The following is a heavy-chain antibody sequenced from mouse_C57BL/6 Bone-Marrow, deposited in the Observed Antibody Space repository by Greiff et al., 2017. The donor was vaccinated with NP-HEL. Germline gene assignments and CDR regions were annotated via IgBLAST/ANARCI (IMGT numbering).Heavy chain of an antibody. CDR1: GYTFTSYW. D-gene: IGHD2-1*01. Sequence: VQLQQPGAELVMPGASVKLSCKASGYTFTSYWMHWVKQRPGQGLEWIGEIDPSDSYTKYNQKFKGKSTLTVDKSSSTAYMQLSSLTSEDSAVYYCARDSYGNYCLFDYWGQGTTLTVSS. CDR3: ARDSYGNYCLFDY. V-gene: IGHV1-69*01. CDR2: IDPSDSYT. J-gene: IGHJ2*01.